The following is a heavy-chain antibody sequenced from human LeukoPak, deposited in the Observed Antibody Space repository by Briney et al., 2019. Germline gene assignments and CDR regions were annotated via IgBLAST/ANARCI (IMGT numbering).Heavy chain of an antibody. CDR3: ATGFWGYCSRNSCPLDN. Sequence: GGSLRLSCAASGFTFSSYSRNWVRQAPGKGLEWISYIISTGSTTYYADSVKGRFTISRDNANNSVSLQMSSLRAEDTAVYYCATGFWGYCSRNSCPLDNWGQGTLVTVAS. CDR1: GFTFSSYS. D-gene: IGHD2-2*01. V-gene: IGHV3-48*01. CDR2: IISTGSTT. J-gene: IGHJ4*02.